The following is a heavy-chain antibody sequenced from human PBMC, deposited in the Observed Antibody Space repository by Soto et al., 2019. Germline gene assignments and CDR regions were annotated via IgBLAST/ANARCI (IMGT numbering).Heavy chain of an antibody. D-gene: IGHD3-22*01. J-gene: IGHJ3*02. Sequence: PGGSLRLSCAASGFPFSDYYMSWIRQAPGKGLEWVSYISSSGSTIYYADSVKGRFTISRDNAKNSLYLQMNSLRAEDTAVYYCARVENYYDSSEAFDIWGQGTMVTVSS. CDR1: GFPFSDYY. V-gene: IGHV3-11*01. CDR3: ARVENYYDSSEAFDI. CDR2: ISSSGSTI.